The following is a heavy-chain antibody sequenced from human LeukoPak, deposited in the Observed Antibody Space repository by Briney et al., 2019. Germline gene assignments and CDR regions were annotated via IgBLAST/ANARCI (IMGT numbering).Heavy chain of an antibody. Sequence: PSETLSLTCAVYGGSFSGYYWSWIRQPPGKGLEWIGEINHSGSTNYNPSLKSRVTISVDTSKNQFSLKLSSVTAADTAVYYCARGGRAAVVAFDYWGQGTLVTVSS. V-gene: IGHV4-34*01. CDR2: INHSGST. D-gene: IGHD3-22*01. J-gene: IGHJ4*02. CDR3: ARGGRAAVVAFDY. CDR1: GGSFSGYY.